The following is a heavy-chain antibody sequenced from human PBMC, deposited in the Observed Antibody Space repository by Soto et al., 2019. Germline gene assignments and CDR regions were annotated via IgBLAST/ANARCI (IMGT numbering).Heavy chain of an antibody. CDR1: GGSFSGYY. CDR2: INHSGST. D-gene: IGHD2-15*01. V-gene: IGHV4-34*01. J-gene: IGHJ4*02. Sequence: SETLSLTCAVYGGSFSGYYWSWIRQPPGKGLEWIGEINHSGSTNYNPSLKSRVTISVDTSKNQFSLKLSSVTAADTAVYYCASFLNCSGGSCYPAGHDYWGQGTLVTVSS. CDR3: ASFLNCSGGSCYPAGHDY.